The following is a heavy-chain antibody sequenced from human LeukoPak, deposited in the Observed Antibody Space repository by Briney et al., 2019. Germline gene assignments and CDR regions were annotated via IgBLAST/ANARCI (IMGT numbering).Heavy chain of an antibody. J-gene: IGHJ6*02. V-gene: IGHV1-18*01. CDR1: GYTFTSYG. D-gene: IGHD3-10*01. CDR2: ISAYNGNT. CDR3: ARDYFSGSGSYPHYYYYGMDV. Sequence: ASVKVSCKASGYTFTSYGISWVRQAPGQGLEWMGWISAYNGNTNYAQKLQGRVTMTTDTSTSTAYMELRSLRSDDTAVYYCARDYFSGSGSYPHYYYYGMDVWGQGTTVTVSS.